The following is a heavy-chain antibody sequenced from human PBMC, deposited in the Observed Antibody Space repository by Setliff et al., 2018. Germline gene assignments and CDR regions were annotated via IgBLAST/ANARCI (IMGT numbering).Heavy chain of an antibody. CDR3: ARVTNWGLDLRFDP. Sequence: PSETLSLTCTVSGDSISSYYWSWIRQPPGKGLEWIGYIYYSGSTNYSPSLKSRVTMSVATFENHFSLKLNSLTAADTAVYYCARVTNWGLDLRFDPWGQGILVTVSS. CDR1: GDSISSYY. CDR2: IYYSGST. J-gene: IGHJ5*02. D-gene: IGHD7-27*01. V-gene: IGHV4-59*01.